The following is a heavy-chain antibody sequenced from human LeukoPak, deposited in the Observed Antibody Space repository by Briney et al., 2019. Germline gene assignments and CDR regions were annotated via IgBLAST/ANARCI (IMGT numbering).Heavy chain of an antibody. CDR1: GDSISSSSYYY. CDR2: IYYSGST. D-gene: IGHD5-24*01. CDR3: ARGRDGYNAGDY. Sequence: PSETLSLTCTVSGDSISSSSYYYWSWIRQPPGKGLEWIGHIYYSGSTNYNPSLKSRVTMSLDTSKNQFSLKMNSVTAADAAVYYCARGRDGYNAGDYWGQGALVTVSS. V-gene: IGHV4-61*01. J-gene: IGHJ4*02.